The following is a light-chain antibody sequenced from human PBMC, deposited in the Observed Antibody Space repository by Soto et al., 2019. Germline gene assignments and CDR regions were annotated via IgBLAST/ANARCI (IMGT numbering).Light chain of an antibody. CDR1: SSDVGGYNY. CDR3: CSYADSNNV. Sequence: QAVVTQPPSAPGSPGQSVTISCTGTSSDVGGYNYVSWYQQHPGKAPKLMIYEVSKRPSGVPDRFSGSKSGNTASLTVSGLQAEDEADYYCCSYADSNNVFGTGTKLTVL. J-gene: IGLJ1*01. V-gene: IGLV2-8*01. CDR2: EVS.